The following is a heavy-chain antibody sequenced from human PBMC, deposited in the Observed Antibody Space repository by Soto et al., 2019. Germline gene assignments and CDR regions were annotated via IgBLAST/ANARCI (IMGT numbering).Heavy chain of an antibody. V-gene: IGHV4-61*01. CDR1: GGSVSSGSYY. Sequence: PSETLSLTCTVSGGSVSSGSYYWSWIRQPPGKGLEWIGYIYYSGSTNYNPSLKSRVTISVDTSKNQFSLKLSSVTAADTAVYYCARGLNYGWFDPWGQGTLVTVSS. CDR2: IYYSGST. J-gene: IGHJ5*02. D-gene: IGHD4-17*01. CDR3: ARGLNYGWFDP.